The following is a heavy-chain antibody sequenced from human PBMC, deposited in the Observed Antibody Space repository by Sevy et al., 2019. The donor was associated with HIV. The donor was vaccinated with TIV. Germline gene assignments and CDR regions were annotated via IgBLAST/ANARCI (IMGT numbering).Heavy chain of an antibody. CDR2: TFPGNSDT. J-gene: IGHJ5*01. D-gene: IGHD3-9*01. Sequence: GESLKISCKVSGYIFISYWIAWVRQRPGKGLEWVGTTFPGNSDTRYGPSFKGQVTISADKSISTTFLQWGGRKASDTAIYYCARGPLVNPVDWFASWGQGTLVTVSS. CDR3: ARGPLVNPVDWFAS. CDR1: GYIFISYW. V-gene: IGHV5-51*01.